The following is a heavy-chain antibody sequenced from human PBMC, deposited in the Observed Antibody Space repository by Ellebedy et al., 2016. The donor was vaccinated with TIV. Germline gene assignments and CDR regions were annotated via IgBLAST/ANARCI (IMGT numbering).Heavy chain of an antibody. CDR3: TKELFPGDYEEDAFDI. CDR1: GFTFGDYA. J-gene: IGHJ3*02. D-gene: IGHD4-17*01. CDR2: IRSKAYGGTT. Sequence: GESLKISXTASGFTFGDYAMSWFRQAPGKGLEWVGFIRSKAYGGTTEYAASVKGRFTISRDDSKSIAYLQMNSLKTEDTAVYYCTKELFPGDYEEDAFDIWGQGTMVTVSS. V-gene: IGHV3-49*03.